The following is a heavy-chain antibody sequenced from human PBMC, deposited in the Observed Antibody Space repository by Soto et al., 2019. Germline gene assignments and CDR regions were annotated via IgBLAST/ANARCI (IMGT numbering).Heavy chain of an antibody. Sequence: GGSLRLSRAAAGFTFSSYGMRWVRQAPGKGLEWVAVIWYDGSNKYYADSVKGRFTISRDNSKNTLYLQMNSLRAEDTAVYYCASGNGKTYSSGWYFYYWGQGTLVTVSS. D-gene: IGHD6-19*01. CDR3: ASGNGKTYSSGWYFYY. CDR2: IWYDGSNK. CDR1: GFTFSSYG. J-gene: IGHJ4*02. V-gene: IGHV3-33*01.